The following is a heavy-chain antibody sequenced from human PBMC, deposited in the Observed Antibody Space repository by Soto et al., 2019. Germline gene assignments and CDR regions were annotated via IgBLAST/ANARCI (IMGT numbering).Heavy chain of an antibody. Sequence: LSLTCTVSGGSISSYYWSWIRQPPGKGLEWIGYIYYSGSTNYNPSLKSRVTISVDTSKNQFSLKLRSVTAADTAVYYCARDEDSGYYYYDYWGQGTPVTVSS. V-gene: IGHV4-59*01. D-gene: IGHD3-22*01. CDR1: GGSISSYY. CDR3: ARDEDSGYYYYDY. J-gene: IGHJ4*02. CDR2: IYYSGST.